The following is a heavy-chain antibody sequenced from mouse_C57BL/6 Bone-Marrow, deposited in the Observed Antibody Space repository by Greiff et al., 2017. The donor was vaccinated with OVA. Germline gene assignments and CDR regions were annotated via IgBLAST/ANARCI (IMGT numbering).Heavy chain of an antibody. J-gene: IGHJ3*01. CDR3: ARRRLYYLDAY. V-gene: IGHV5-6*02. D-gene: IGHD2-1*01. Sequence: EVMLVESGGDLVKPGGSLKLSCAASGFTFSSYGMSWVRQTPDKRLEWVATISSGGSYTYYPDSVKGRFTISRDNAKNTLYLQMSSLKSEDTAMYYCARRRLYYLDAYWGQGTLVTVSA. CDR1: GFTFSSYG. CDR2: ISSGGSYT.